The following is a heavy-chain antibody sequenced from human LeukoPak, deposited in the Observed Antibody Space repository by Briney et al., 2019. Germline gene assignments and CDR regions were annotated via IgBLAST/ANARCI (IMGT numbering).Heavy chain of an antibody. Sequence: GASVKVSCKASGGTFSSYAISWVRQAPGQGLEWMGGIIPIFGTANYAQKFQGRVTITADESTSTAYMELRSLGSDDTAVYYCARGPIYCGGDCYWGYWGQGTLVTVSS. CDR2: IIPIFGTA. CDR1: GGTFSSYA. CDR3: ARGPIYCGGDCYWGY. D-gene: IGHD2-21*02. V-gene: IGHV1-69*13. J-gene: IGHJ4*02.